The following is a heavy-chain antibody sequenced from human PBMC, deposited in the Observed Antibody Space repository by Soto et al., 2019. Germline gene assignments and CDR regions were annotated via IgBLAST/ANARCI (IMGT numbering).Heavy chain of an antibody. CDR1: GYTFTSYA. V-gene: IGHV1-3*01. J-gene: IGHJ4*02. CDR3: ARGPSQSYCSGGTYYFDS. D-gene: IGHD2-15*01. CDR2: INAGNGNT. Sequence: ASVKVSCKASGYTFTSYAMHWVRQAPGQRLEWMGWINAGNGNTKYSQKFQGRVTITRDTSASTAYMELSSLRSEDTAVYYCARGPSQSYCSGGTYYFDSRGQRTLVTISS.